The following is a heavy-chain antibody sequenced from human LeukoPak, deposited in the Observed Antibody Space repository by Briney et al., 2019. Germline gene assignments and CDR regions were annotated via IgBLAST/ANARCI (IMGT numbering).Heavy chain of an antibody. D-gene: IGHD5-18*01. J-gene: IGHJ6*03. V-gene: IGHV3-30*18. CDR1: GFTFINSA. CDR3: AKVEEPDTAMIKYYYYYYMDV. Sequence: GGSLRLSCEASGFTFINSAMSWVRQAPGKGLEWVAVISYDGSNKYYADSVKGRFTISRDNSKNTLYLQMNSLRAEDTAVYYCAKVEEPDTAMIKYYYYYYMDVWGKGTTVTVSS. CDR2: ISYDGSNK.